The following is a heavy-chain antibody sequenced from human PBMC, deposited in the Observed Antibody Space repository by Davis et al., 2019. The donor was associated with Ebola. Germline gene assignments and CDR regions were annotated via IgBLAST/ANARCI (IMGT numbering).Heavy chain of an antibody. CDR2: ISPSGGST. D-gene: IGHD3-22*01. CDR1: GYTFTSFY. J-gene: IGHJ4*02. Sequence: ASVKVSCKASGYTFTSFYMHWVRQAPGQGLEWMGTISPSGGSTSYAQKFQGRVTMSRDTSTSTVYMDLSSLRSEDTAVYYCARVDGWLFDYWGQGTLVTVSS. CDR3: ARVDGWLFDY. V-gene: IGHV1-46*01.